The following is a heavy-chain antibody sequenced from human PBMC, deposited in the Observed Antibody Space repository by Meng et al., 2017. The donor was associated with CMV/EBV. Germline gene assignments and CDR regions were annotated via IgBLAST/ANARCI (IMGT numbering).Heavy chain of an antibody. CDR2: ISWNGGTS. J-gene: IGHJ4*02. Sequence: SLKISCAASGFTFDDYALHWVRQPPGKGLEWVSGISWNGGTSDYVDSVRGRFTISRDNARNSVYLLMDSLRLEDTAKYFCVKGTGYDILTGYFDYWGRGVLVTVSS. D-gene: IGHD3-9*01. CDR3: VKGTGYDILTGYFDY. CDR1: GFTFDDYA. V-gene: IGHV3-9*01.